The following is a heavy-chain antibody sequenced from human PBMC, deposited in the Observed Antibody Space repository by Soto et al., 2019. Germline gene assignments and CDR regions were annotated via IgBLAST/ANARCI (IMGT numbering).Heavy chain of an antibody. D-gene: IGHD5-12*01. CDR3: ARDHPGRDGYIFDAFEI. CDR2: IYYSGST. V-gene: IGHV4-39*02. Sequence: QLQLQESGPGLVKPSETLSLTCTVSGGSISRSSYYWGWIRQPPGKGLEWIGSIYYSGSTYYNPSLKSRVTISVDTSKNQFSLKLSSVTAADTAVYYCARDHPGRDGYIFDAFEIWGQGTMVTVSS. J-gene: IGHJ3*02. CDR1: GGSISRSSYY.